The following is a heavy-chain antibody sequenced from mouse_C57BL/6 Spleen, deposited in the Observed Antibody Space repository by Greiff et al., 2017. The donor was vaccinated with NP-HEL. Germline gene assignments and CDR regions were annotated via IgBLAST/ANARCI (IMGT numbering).Heavy chain of an antibody. CDR3: ASSYDYSWFAY. CDR2: INPNNGGT. CDR1: GYTFTDYN. J-gene: IGHJ3*01. D-gene: IGHD2-4*01. Sequence: EVQLQQSGPELVKPGASVKMSCKASGYTFTDYNMHWVKQSHGKSLEWIGYINPNNGGTSYNQKFKGKATLTVNKSSSTAYMERRSLTSEDSAVYYCASSYDYSWFAYWGQGTLVTVSA. V-gene: IGHV1-22*01.